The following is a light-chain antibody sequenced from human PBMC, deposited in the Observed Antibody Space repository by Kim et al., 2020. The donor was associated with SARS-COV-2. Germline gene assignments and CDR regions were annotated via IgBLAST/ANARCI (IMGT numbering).Light chain of an antibody. CDR2: DAS. CDR3: QQYNNWPLT. J-gene: IGKJ1*01. Sequence: VSPGERATLSCRASQSVNSNLAWYQQKPGQAPRLLIYDASTRATGISARFSGSGSGTEFTLTISSLQSEDFAVYYCQQYNNWPLTFGQGTKVEIK. V-gene: IGKV3-15*01. CDR1: QSVNSN.